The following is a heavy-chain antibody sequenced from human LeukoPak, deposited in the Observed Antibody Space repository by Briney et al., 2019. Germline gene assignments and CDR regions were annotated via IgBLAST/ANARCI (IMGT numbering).Heavy chain of an antibody. Sequence: RASETLSLTCTVSGGSISSHNWSWIRQPPGKGLEWIGYIHYSGSTDKNPSLKSRVTISVDTSKNQFSLKLSSVTAADTTVYYCARDLGYGDYGRDYWGQGTLVTVSS. D-gene: IGHD4-17*01. J-gene: IGHJ4*02. CDR1: GGSISSHN. CDR2: IHYSGST. CDR3: ARDLGYGDYGRDY. V-gene: IGHV4-59*11.